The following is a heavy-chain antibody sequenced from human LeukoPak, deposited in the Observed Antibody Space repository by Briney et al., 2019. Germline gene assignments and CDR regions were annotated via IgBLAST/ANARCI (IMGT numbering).Heavy chain of an antibody. J-gene: IGHJ6*02. V-gene: IGHV3-30*18. D-gene: IGHD4-23*01. Sequence: GGSLRLSCAASGFTFSSYGMHWVRQAPGEGLEGVAVISYDGSNKYYADSVKGRFTISRDNSKNTLYLQMNSLRAEDTAVYYCAKSFYGGGTYGMDVWGQGTTVTVSS. CDR3: AKSFYGGGTYGMDV. CDR1: GFTFSSYG. CDR2: ISYDGSNK.